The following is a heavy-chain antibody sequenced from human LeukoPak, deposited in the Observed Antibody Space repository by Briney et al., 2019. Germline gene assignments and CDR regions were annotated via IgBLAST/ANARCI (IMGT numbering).Heavy chain of an antibody. J-gene: IGHJ3*01. CDR3: AREFRSNYNDAFDL. V-gene: IGHV1-2*02. Sequence: GASVKVSCKASGYTFTAQYIHWVRQAPGQGLEWMGWINPDSGGTHFAQKFQGRVTMTRDTSISTADMELSRLRFDDTAVYYCAREFRSNYNDAFDLWGQGTLVTVPS. CDR2: INPDSGGT. D-gene: IGHD3-10*01. CDR1: GYTFTAQY.